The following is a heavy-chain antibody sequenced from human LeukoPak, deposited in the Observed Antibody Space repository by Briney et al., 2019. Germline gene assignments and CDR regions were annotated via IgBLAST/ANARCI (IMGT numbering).Heavy chain of an antibody. CDR1: VYTFTGYY. CDR2: INPNSGGT. CDR3: ARGLYYYGSGSYAGGY. D-gene: IGHD3-10*01. V-gene: IGHV1-2*02. Sequence: ASVKVSCKASVYTFTGYYMHWVRQAPGQGLAWMGWINPNSGGTNYAQKFQGRVTMTRDTSISTAYMELSRLRSDDTAVYYCARGLYYYGSGSYAGGYWGQGTLVTVSS. J-gene: IGHJ4*02.